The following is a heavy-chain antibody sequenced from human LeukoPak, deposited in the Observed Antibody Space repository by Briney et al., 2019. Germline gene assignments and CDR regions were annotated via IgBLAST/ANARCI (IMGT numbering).Heavy chain of an antibody. CDR1: GGSISSSSYY. CDR2: IHYSGST. Sequence: SETLSLTCTVSGGSISSSSYYWGWIRQPPGKGLEWIGSIHYSGSTYYNPSLKSRVTISVDTSKNQFSLKLSSVTAADTAVYYCARDGGWLDYWGQGTLVTVSS. D-gene: IGHD6-19*01. V-gene: IGHV4-39*07. J-gene: IGHJ4*02. CDR3: ARDGGWLDY.